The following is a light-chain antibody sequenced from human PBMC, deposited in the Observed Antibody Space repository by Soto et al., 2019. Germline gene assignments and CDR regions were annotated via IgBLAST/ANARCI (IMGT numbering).Light chain of an antibody. CDR3: QQYGSSPLT. CDR1: QTVSSNY. CDR2: GAS. V-gene: IGKV3-20*01. J-gene: IGKJ4*01. Sequence: EIVLTQSPGTLSVSPVERATLSCMASQTVSSNYLAWYQHRPGQAPRLLIYGASSRATDIPDRFSGSGSGTDFTLTISRLEPEDFAVYSCQQYGSSPLTFGGGTKVDIK.